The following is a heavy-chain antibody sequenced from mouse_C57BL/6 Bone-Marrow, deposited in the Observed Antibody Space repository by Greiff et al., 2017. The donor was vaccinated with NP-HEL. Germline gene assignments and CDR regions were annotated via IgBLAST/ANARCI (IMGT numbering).Heavy chain of an antibody. J-gene: IGHJ2*01. CDR3: ARDYCRLYFDY. D-gene: IGHD1-1*01. Sequence: VKLSHGKSLEWIGVINPYNGGTSYNQKFKGKATLTVDKSSSTAYMELNSLTSEDSAVYYCARDYCRLYFDYWGQGTTLTVSS. CDR2: INPYNGGT. V-gene: IGHV1-19*01.